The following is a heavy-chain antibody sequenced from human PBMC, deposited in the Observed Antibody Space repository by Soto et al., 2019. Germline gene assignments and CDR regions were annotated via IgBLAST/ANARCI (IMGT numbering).Heavy chain of an antibody. J-gene: IGHJ4*02. CDR3: ASQIAAAAPFDY. CDR2: IYYSGST. CDR1: GGSISSSSYY. V-gene: IGHV4-39*01. D-gene: IGHD6-13*01. Sequence: SETLSLTCTVSGGSISSSSYYWGWIRQPPGKGLEWIGSIYYSGSTYYNPSLKSRVTISVDTSKNQFSLKLSSVTAADTAVYYCASQIAAAAPFDYWGQGTLVTVSS.